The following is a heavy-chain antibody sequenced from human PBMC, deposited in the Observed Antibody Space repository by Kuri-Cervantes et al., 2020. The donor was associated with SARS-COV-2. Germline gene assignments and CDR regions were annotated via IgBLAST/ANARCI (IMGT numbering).Heavy chain of an antibody. CDR3: ARGISYSGYDLDY. CDR2: ISGSGGSI. D-gene: IGHD5-12*01. CDR1: GFTFRTYA. Sequence: GGSLRLSCAASGFTFRTYAMSWVRQAPGKGLEWVSTISGSGGSIDYAVSVKGRFTISRDNAKNSLYLQMNSLRAEDTAVYYCARGISYSGYDLDYWGQGTLVTVSS. V-gene: IGHV3-23*01. J-gene: IGHJ4*02.